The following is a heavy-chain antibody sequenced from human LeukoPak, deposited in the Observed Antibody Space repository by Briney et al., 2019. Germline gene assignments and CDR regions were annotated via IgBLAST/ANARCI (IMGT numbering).Heavy chain of an antibody. J-gene: IGHJ4*02. V-gene: IGHV1-69*04. CDR3: ARDPYDSSGYYYGSIEVDY. Sequence: GASVKVSCKASGGTFSSYAISWVRQAPGQGLEWMGRIIPILGIANYAQKFQGRVTITADKSTSTAYMELSSLRSEDTAVYYCARDPYDSSGYYYGSIEVDYWGQGTLVTVSS. D-gene: IGHD3-22*01. CDR1: GGTFSSYA. CDR2: IIPILGIA.